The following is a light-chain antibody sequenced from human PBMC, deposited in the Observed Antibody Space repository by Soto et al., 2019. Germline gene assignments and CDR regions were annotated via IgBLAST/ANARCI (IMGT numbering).Light chain of an antibody. CDR3: SSYASSRYV. CDR2: EVS. CDR1: SSDVGGYNY. Sequence: QSALTQPPSASGSPGQSVTISCTGTSSDVGGYNYVSWYQQHPGKAPKLMIYEVSKRPSGVPDRFSGSKSGNTASLTVSGLQAEDEADYYCSSYASSRYVFGTGTKVTVL. V-gene: IGLV2-8*01. J-gene: IGLJ1*01.